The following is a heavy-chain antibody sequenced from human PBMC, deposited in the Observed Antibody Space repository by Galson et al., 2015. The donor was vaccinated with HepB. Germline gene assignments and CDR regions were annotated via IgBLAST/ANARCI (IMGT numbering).Heavy chain of an antibody. Sequence: QYGAEVTKPGESLKISCKGSGYSFTSYWIGWVRQMPGKGLEWMGIIYPGDSDTRYSPPFQGQITISANKSISTAYLQWSSLKASYTAMYYCARFGLSRFYYYMDVWGKGTTVTVSS. CDR3: ARFGLSRFYYYMDV. V-gene: IGHV5-51*01. CDR2: IYPGDSDT. J-gene: IGHJ6*03. D-gene: IGHD2/OR15-2a*01. CDR1: GYSFTSYW.